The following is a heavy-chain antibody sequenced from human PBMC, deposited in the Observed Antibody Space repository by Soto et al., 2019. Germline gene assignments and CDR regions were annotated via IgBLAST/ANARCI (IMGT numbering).Heavy chain of an antibody. V-gene: IGHV3-23*01. Sequence: EVQLLESGGGLVQPGGALRLSCAASGFTFSTYAMSWVRQAPGKWLEWVSTIPTSGGNTYYADSVQGRFTTSRDNSKNTLYLQMNSLRAEDTAVYYCAGRYCTNGVCYTNYDYYIDVWGKGTTVTVSS. CDR1: GFTFSTYA. CDR2: IPTSGGNT. J-gene: IGHJ6*03. CDR3: AGRYCTNGVCYTNYDYYIDV. D-gene: IGHD2-8*01.